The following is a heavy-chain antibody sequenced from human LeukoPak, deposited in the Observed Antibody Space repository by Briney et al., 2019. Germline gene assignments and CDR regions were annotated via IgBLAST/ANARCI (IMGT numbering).Heavy chain of an antibody. J-gene: IGHJ6*03. CDR2: MNPNSGNT. CDR3: ARGHAIRYFYWLLDYYYYYYYMDV. D-gene: IGHD3-9*01. V-gene: IGHV1-8*03. Sequence: ASVKVSCKASGYTFTSYDINWVRQAPGQGLEWMGWMNPNSGNTDYAQKFQGRVTITRNTSISTAYMELSSLRSEDTAMYYCARGHAIRYFYWLLDYYYYYYYMDVWGKGTTVTVS. CDR1: GYTFTSYD.